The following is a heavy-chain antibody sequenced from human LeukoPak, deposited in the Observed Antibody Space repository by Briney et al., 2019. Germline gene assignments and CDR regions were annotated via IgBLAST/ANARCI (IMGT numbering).Heavy chain of an antibody. CDR1: GDSVSSNSVT. J-gene: IGHJ5*02. Sequence: SQTLSLTCAISGDSVSSNSVTWNWIRQSPSRGLEWLGRTYYRSTLYNDYAVSVRGRITVNPDTSKNQFSLHLNSVTPEDTAVYYCARRLTQYYRFDPWGQGILVTVSS. V-gene: IGHV6-1*01. CDR3: ARRLTQYYRFDP. D-gene: IGHD2/OR15-2a*01. CDR2: TYYRSTLYN.